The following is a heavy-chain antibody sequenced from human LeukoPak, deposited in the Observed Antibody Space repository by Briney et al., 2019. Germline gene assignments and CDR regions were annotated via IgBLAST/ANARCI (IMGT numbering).Heavy chain of an antibody. CDR1: GYSFTSYW. CDR3: ARSRYYDFWSGYYTGIHYFDY. J-gene: IGHJ4*02. CDR2: IYPGDSDT. V-gene: IGHV5-51*01. D-gene: IGHD3-3*01. Sequence: RGESLKISCKGSGYSFTSYWIGWVRQMPGKGLEWMGIIYPGDSDTRYSPSFQGQVTISADKSISTAYLQWSSLKASDTAMYYCARSRYYDFWSGYYTGIHYFDYWGQGTLVTVSS.